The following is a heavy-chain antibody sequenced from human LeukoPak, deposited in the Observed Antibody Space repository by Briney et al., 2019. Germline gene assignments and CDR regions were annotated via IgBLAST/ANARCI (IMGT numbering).Heavy chain of an antibody. D-gene: IGHD3-10*01. Sequence: SETLSLTCTVSGGSISSGSYDWSWIRQPAGKGLELIGRIYSSGSTNYNPSLKSRVTISVDTSKNQFSPKLSSVTAADTAVYYCARDRGFMVRGSMRGYDDYYYYMDVWGKGTTVTISS. V-gene: IGHV4-61*02. CDR3: ARDRGFMVRGSMRGYDDYYYYMDV. CDR2: IYSSGST. J-gene: IGHJ6*03. CDR1: GGSISSGSYD.